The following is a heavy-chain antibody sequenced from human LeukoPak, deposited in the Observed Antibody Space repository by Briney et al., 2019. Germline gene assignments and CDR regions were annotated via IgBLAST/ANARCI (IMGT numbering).Heavy chain of an antibody. D-gene: IGHD1-26*01. CDR3: AKDRVGVREPRYYYMDV. J-gene: IGHJ6*03. V-gene: IGHV3-30*02. CDR2: IRYDGSNK. Sequence: QSGGSLRLSCAASGFSFNSYGMHWVRQAPGKGLEWVAFIRYDGSNKYYADSVKGRFTISRDNSKNTLYLQMNSLRAEDTAVYYCAKDRVGVREPRYYYMDVWGKGTTVTVSS. CDR1: GFSFNSYG.